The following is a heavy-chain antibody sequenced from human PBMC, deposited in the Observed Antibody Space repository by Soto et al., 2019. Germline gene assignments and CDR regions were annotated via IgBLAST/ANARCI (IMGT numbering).Heavy chain of an antibody. Sequence: GESLKISCKGSGYSFTSYWIGWVRQMPGKGLEWMGIIYPGDSDTRYSPSFQGQVTISADKSISTAYLQWSSLKASDTAMYYCARHKFGIVGAHWGYGMYVWGQGTTVTVSS. CDR2: IYPGDSDT. CDR3: ARHKFGIVGAHWGYGMYV. CDR1: GYSFTSYW. D-gene: IGHD1-26*01. V-gene: IGHV5-51*01. J-gene: IGHJ6*02.